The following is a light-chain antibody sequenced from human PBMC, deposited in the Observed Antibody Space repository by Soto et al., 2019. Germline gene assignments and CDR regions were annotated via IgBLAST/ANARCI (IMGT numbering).Light chain of an antibody. J-gene: IGKJ1*01. Sequence: ETVLTQSPGTLSLSPGERATLSCRASQSVSSNYLAWYQQKPGQAPRRLIYGVSRRATGIPDRFSCSGSGTAFTLTISTLEAEDFAGYYCQHYCRSPPSWTFGQGTEVEIK. CDR3: QHYCRSPPSWT. V-gene: IGKV3-20*01. CDR1: QSVSSNY. CDR2: GVS.